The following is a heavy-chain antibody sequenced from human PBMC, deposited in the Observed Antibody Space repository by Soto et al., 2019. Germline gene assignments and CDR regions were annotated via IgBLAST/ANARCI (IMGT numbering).Heavy chain of an antibody. Sequence: EVQLVESGGGLVKPGGSLRLSCAASGFTFSSYSMNWVRQAPGKGLEWVSSISSSSSYIYYADSVKGRFTISRDNAKNSLYLQMNSLRAEDTAVYYCARFSGWYSSYCYYGMDVWGQGTTVTVSS. J-gene: IGHJ6*02. CDR3: ARFSGWYSSYCYYGMDV. CDR1: GFTFSSYS. CDR2: ISSSSSYI. V-gene: IGHV3-21*01. D-gene: IGHD6-19*01.